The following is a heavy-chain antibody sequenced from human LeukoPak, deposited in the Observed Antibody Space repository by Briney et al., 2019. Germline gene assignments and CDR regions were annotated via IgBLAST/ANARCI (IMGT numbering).Heavy chain of an antibody. CDR3: AKDGPD. CDR2: ISYDGSNK. Sequence: PGGSLRLSCAASGFTFSSYGMHWVRQAPGKGLEWVAVISYDGSNKYYADSVKGRFTISRDNSKNTLYLQMNSLRAEDTAVYYCAKDGPDWGQGTLVTVSS. J-gene: IGHJ4*02. CDR1: GFTFSSYG. V-gene: IGHV3-30*18.